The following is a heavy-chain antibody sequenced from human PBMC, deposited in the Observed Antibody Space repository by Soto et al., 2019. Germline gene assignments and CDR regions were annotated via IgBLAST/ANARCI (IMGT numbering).Heavy chain of an antibody. CDR2: IYYSGST. CDR3: TRLIGDSWLDS. V-gene: IGHV4-39*01. CDR1: GGSISSNYYY. J-gene: IGHJ5*01. Sequence: SETLSLTCTVSGGSISSNYYYWGWIRQPPGKGLEWIGSIYYSGSTYYNPSLKSRVTISVDTSNNQLSLQLNSVTPDDSAVYYCTRLIGDSWLDSWGQGTLVTVSS.